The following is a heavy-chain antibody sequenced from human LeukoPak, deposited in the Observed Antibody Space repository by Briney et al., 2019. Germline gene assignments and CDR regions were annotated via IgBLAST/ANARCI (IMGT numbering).Heavy chain of an antibody. V-gene: IGHV3-53*01. Sequence: GGSLRLSCAASGFTFSSYSMNWVRQAPGKGLEWVSVIYSGGSTYYADSVRGRFTISRDNSKNTLYLQMNSLRAEDTAVYYCARDCSSTSCHDAFDIWGQGTMVTVSS. D-gene: IGHD2-2*01. J-gene: IGHJ3*02. CDR2: IYSGGST. CDR1: GFTFSSYS. CDR3: ARDCSSTSCHDAFDI.